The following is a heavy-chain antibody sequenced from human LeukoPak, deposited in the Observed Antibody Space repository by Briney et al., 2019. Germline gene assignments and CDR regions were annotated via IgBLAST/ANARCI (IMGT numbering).Heavy chain of an antibody. J-gene: IGHJ6*04. Sequence: GGSLRLSCAASGFTFSSYGMSWVRQAPGKGLQWVSSINGGGDRKYYADSVKGRFTISRDNSKNTLYLQMNSLRAEDTAVYYCTRPTRVLDYYDSSPLGVWGKGTTVTISS. CDR3: TRPTRVLDYYDSSPLGV. CDR1: GFTFSSYG. CDR2: INGGGDRK. D-gene: IGHD3-22*01. V-gene: IGHV3-23*01.